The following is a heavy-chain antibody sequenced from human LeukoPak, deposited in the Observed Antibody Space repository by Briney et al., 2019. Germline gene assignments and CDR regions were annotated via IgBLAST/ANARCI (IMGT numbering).Heavy chain of an antibody. CDR1: VYTFTPYS. J-gene: IGHJ4*02. CDR3: ARAGVAGYYFDY. CDR2: INPSGGST. Sequence: ASLRVSCKASVYTFTPYSMHWVRPAPGHGLEWVGIINPSGGSTSYAQKFQGRLTMTRDMSTSTVYMELSSLRSEDTAVYYCARAGVAGYYFDYWGQGTLVTVSS. D-gene: IGHD1-14*01. V-gene: IGHV1-46*01.